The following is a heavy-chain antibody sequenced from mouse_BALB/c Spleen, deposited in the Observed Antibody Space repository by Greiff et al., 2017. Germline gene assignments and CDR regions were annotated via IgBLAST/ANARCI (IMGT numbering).Heavy chain of an antibody. CDR1: GYSITSGYY. D-gene: IGHD1-1*01. V-gene: IGHV3-6*02. J-gene: IGHJ3*01. Sequence: EVQLQESGPGLVKPSQSLSLTCSVTGYSITSGYYWNWIRQFPGNKLEWMGYISYDGSNNYNPSLKNRISITRDTSKNQFFLKLNSVTTEDTATYYCAREPYYYGSPWFAYWGQGTLVTVSA. CDR3: AREPYYYGSPWFAY. CDR2: ISYDGSN.